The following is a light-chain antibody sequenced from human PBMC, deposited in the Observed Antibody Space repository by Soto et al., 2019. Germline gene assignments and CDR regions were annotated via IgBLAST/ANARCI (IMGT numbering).Light chain of an antibody. CDR2: WAS. V-gene: IGKV4-1*01. CDR3: QQYYSTPT. CDR1: QSVLYSSNNKNY. J-gene: IGKJ1*01. Sequence: DIVMTQSPDSLAVSLGERATSNCKSSQSVLYSSNNKNYFAWYQQKPGQPPKLLIYWASTRESGVPDRFSGSGSGTDFTLTISSLQAEDVAVYYCQQYYSTPTFGQGTKVEIK.